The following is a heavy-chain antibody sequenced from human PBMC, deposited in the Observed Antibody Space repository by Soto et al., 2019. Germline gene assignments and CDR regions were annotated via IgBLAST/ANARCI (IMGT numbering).Heavy chain of an antibody. D-gene: IGHD4-17*01. J-gene: IGHJ6*02. CDR3: AKDKTTVGYYYYYGMDV. CDR1: GFTFSSYG. CDR2: ISYDGSNK. V-gene: IGHV3-30*18. Sequence: VQLVESGGGVVQPGRSLRLSCAASGFTFSSYGMHWVRQAPGKGLEWVAVISYDGSNKYYADSVKGRFTISRDNSKNTLYLQMNSLRAEDTAVYYCAKDKTTVGYYYYYGMDVWGQGTTVTVSS.